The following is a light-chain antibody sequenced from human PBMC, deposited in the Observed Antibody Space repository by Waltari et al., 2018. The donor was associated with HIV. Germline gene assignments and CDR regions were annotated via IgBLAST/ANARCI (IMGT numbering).Light chain of an antibody. Sequence: SYEPPPPPSVSVSPGQTASIPCSGDHLGDNYACWYQQKQGKSPGLVIYQDSKRASGIPERFSGSNSGNTATLTISGTQAMDGADYYCQAWDSSTVVFGGGTKLPVL. CDR1: HLGDNY. CDR2: QDS. CDR3: QAWDSSTVV. V-gene: IGLV3-1*01. J-gene: IGLJ2*01.